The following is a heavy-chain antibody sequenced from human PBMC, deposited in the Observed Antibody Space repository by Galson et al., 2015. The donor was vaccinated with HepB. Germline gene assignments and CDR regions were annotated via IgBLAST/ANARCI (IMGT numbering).Heavy chain of an antibody. Sequence: PALVKPTQTLTLTCTFSGFSLSTSEEGVGVAWIRQPPGKALEWLALIYWGDDQRYSPSLKNRLTITQDSSKDQVVLIMTRMDPMDTATYYCAHIRDSASVRFDSWGQGAQVTVSS. V-gene: IGHV2-5*02. CDR3: AHIRDSASVRFDS. CDR1: GFSLSTSEEG. J-gene: IGHJ4*02. D-gene: IGHD4-17*01. CDR2: IYWGDDQ.